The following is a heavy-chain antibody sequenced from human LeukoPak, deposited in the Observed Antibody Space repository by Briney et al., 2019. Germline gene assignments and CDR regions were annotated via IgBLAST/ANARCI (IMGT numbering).Heavy chain of an antibody. CDR3: ARHVATAGVAVFHFDY. CDR2: MFYSGRT. Sequence: PSETLSLTCTVSGGSIRRGNYYWGWVRQAPGTGLEWIGSMFYSGRTYYNPSLQSRVTISVDTSQNQFSLRMSSVTDADTAVYYCARHVATAGVAVFHFDYWGQGTLVTVSS. V-gene: IGHV4-39*01. D-gene: IGHD6-19*01. CDR1: GGSIRRGNYY. J-gene: IGHJ4*02.